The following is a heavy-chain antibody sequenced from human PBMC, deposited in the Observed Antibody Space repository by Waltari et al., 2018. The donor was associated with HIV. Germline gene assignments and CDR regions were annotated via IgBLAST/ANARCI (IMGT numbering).Heavy chain of an antibody. CDR3: AKPAAMASYGMDV. V-gene: IGHV3-30*18. D-gene: IGHD5-18*01. CDR2: ISYDGSNK. CDR1: GFTFSSNG. J-gene: IGHJ6*02. Sequence: QVQLVESGGGVVQPGRSLTLSCAASGFTFSSNGMHWVRQAPGKGLEWVAVISYDGSNKYYADSVKGRFTISRDNSKNTLYLQMNSLRAEDTAVYYCAKPAAMASYGMDVWGQGTTVTVSS.